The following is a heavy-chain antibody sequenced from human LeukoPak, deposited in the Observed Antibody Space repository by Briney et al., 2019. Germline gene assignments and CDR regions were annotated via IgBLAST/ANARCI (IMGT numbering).Heavy chain of an antibody. D-gene: IGHD3-3*01. J-gene: IGHJ6*02. Sequence: ASETLSLTCAVYGGSFSGYYWSWIRQPPGKGREGIGEINHSGSTNYNPSLKSRVTISVDTSKNQFSLKLSSVTAADTAVYYCARLSGYYYYYYYGMDVWGQGTTVTVSS. CDR1: GGSFSGYY. CDR3: ARLSGYYYYYYYGMDV. CDR2: INHSGST. V-gene: IGHV4-34*01.